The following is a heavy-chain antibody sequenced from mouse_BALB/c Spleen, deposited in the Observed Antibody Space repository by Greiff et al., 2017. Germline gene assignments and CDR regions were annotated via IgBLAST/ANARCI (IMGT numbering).Heavy chain of an antibody. J-gene: IGHJ4*01. CDR3: ARSGVRGYAMDY. CDR2: ISSGSSTI. V-gene: IGHV5-17*02. CDR1: GFTFSSFG. D-gene: IGHD2-14*01. Sequence: EVKLVESGGGLVQPGGSRKLSCAASGFTFSSFGMHWVRQAPEKGLEWVAYISSGSSTIYYADTVKGRFTISRDNPKNTLFLQMTSLRSEDTAMYYCARSGVRGYAMDYWGQGTSVTVSS.